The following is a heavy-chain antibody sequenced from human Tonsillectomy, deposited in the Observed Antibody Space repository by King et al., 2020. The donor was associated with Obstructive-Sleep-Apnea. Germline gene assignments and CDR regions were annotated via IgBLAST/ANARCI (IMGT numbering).Heavy chain of an antibody. CDR2: IYYSGST. D-gene: IGHD6-19*01. V-gene: IGHV4-39*07. Sequence: LQLQESGTGLVKPSETLSLTCTVSGGSISSSKYYWGWIRQPPGKGLEWIGSIYYSGSTYYSPSLKSRVTISVDTSKNQFSLKLTSVTAADTAVYYCARDPSSGGPRDYWGQGTLVTVSS. CDR1: GGSISSSKYY. J-gene: IGHJ4*02. CDR3: ARDPSSGGPRDY.